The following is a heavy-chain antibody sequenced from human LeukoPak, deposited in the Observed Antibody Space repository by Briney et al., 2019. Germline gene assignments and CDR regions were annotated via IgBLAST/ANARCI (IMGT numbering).Heavy chain of an antibody. V-gene: IGHV3-15*01. CDR1: GFTFSNAW. CDR3: LMDYFDY. D-gene: IGHD2-2*03. CDR2: IKSKTDGETT. Sequence: PGGSLRLSCAASGFTFSNAWMTWVRQAPGKGLEWVGRIKSKTDGETTDYAAPVKGRFTISRDDSKNTLYLQMSSLKTDDTAVYYCLMDYFDYWGQGTLVTVSS. J-gene: IGHJ4*02.